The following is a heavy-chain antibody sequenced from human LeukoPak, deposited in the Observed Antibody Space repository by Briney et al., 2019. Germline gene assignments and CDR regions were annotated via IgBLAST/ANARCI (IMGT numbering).Heavy chain of an antibody. CDR2: IIPIFGTA. CDR1: GGTFSSYA. V-gene: IGHV1-69*05. CDR3: ARDRDGYSPYFDY. J-gene: IGHJ4*02. Sequence: SVKVSCKASGGTFSSYAISWVRQAPGQGLEWMGGIIPIFGTANYAQKFQGRVTITTDESTSTAYMELSSLRSEDTAVYHCARDRDGYSPYFDYWGQGTLVTVSS. D-gene: IGHD5-24*01.